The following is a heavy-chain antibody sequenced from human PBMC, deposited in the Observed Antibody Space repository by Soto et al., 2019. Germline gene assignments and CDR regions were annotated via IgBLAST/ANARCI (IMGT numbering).Heavy chain of an antibody. CDR3: ARDHCSGGSCYPPTGY. CDR1: GGTFSSYT. Sequence: VASVKVSCKASGGTFSSYTISWVRQAPGQGLEWMGRIIPILGIANYAQKFQGRVTITADKSTSTAYMELSSLRSEDTAVYYCARDHCSGGSCYPPTGYWGQGTLVTVSS. D-gene: IGHD2-15*01. J-gene: IGHJ4*02. CDR2: IIPILGIA. V-gene: IGHV1-69*04.